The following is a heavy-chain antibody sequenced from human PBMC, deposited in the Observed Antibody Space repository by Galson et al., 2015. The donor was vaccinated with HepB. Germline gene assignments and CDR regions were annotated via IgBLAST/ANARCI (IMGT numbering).Heavy chain of an antibody. CDR2: ISGSGGST. CDR1: GFTFSSHA. D-gene: IGHD3-22*01. J-gene: IGHJ1*01. Sequence: SLRLSCAASGFTFSSHAMSWVRQAPGKGLEWVSAISGSGGSTYYADSVKGRFTISRDNSKNTLYLQMNSLRAEDTAVYYCAKEFLDSSGYYFEYFQHWGQGTLVTVSS. CDR3: AKEFLDSSGYYFEYFQH. V-gene: IGHV3-23*01.